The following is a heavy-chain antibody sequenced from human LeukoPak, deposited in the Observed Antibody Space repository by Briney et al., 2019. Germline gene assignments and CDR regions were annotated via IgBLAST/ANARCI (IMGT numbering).Heavy chain of an antibody. V-gene: IGHV5-51*01. Sequence: GESLKISCKGSGYSLTSYWIGWVRQMPGEGLGWVWIIYPGDSDTRYSPSFQGQVTISADTSSSTAYLQWSSLKASDTAMYYCASGTSSAFDIWGQGTMVTVSS. D-gene: IGHD1-7*01. CDR1: GYSLTSYW. CDR3: ASGTSSAFDI. J-gene: IGHJ3*02. CDR2: IYPGDSDT.